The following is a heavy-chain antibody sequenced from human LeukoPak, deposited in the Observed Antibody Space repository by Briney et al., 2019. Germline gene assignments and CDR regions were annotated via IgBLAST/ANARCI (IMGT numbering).Heavy chain of an antibody. J-gene: IGHJ6*03. D-gene: IGHD1-26*01. CDR1: GFTFSSCA. CDR3: AKSGAGSYEPYYYYYMDV. CDR2: ISGSGDST. Sequence: GGSLRLSCAASGFTFSSCAVNWVRQAPGKGLEWVSAISGSGDSTYCADSVKGRFTSSRDNSRNTLYLQMNSLRAEDTAVYYCAKSGAGSYEPYYYYYMDVWGKGTTVTVSS. V-gene: IGHV3-23*01.